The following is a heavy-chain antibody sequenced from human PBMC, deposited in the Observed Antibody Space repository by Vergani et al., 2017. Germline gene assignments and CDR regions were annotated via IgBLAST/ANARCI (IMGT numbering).Heavy chain of an antibody. J-gene: IGHJ6*03. Sequence: QVQLQESGPGLVKPPGTLSLTCAVSGGSISSGSYYWSWIRQPAGKGLEWIGRIYTSGSTNYNPSLKSRVTMSVDTSKNQFSLKLSSVTAADTAVYYCAREGVVVPAYYYYYYMDVWGKGTTVTVSS. D-gene: IGHD2-2*01. CDR2: IYTSGST. CDR3: AREGVVVPAYYYYYYMDV. V-gene: IGHV4-61*02. CDR1: GGSISSGSYY.